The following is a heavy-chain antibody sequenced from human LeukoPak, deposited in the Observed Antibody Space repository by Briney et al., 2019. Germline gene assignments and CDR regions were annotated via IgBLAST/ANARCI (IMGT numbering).Heavy chain of an antibody. D-gene: IGHD3-3*01. CDR3: ARFQYYDFWSGYYLYYYYGMDV. V-gene: IGHV3-21*01. CDR2: ISSSSSYI. CDR1: GFTFSSYS. J-gene: IGHJ6*02. Sequence: GGSLRLSCAASGFTFSSYSMNWVRQAPGKGLEWVSSISSSSSYIYYADSVKGRFTISRDNAKNSLYLQMNSLRAEDTAVYYCARFQYYDFWSGYYLYYYYGMDVWGQGTTVTVSS.